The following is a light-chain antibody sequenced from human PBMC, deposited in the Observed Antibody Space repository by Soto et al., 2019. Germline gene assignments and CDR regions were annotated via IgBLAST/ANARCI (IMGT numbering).Light chain of an antibody. V-gene: IGLV2-14*01. CDR1: SSDVGTYNY. CDR3: TSYSSSSPVL. J-gene: IGLJ2*01. CDR2: EVT. Sequence: QSVLTQPASVSGSLGQSITISCTGTSSDVGTYNYVSWYQQHPDKAPKLLIFEVTNRASGVSGRFSCSKSGITAPPSISGLQAEDEDDYCWTSYSSSSPVLFGGGTKLTVL.